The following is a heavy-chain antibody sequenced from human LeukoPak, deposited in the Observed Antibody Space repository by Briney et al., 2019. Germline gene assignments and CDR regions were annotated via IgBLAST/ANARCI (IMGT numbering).Heavy chain of an antibody. D-gene: IGHD3-22*01. CDR1: GLTFSSYS. V-gene: IGHV3-23*01. Sequence: PGRSLRLSCAASGLTFSSYSMHWVRLAPGKGLEWVSGISGSGDSTYYADSVKGRFAISRDNSRNTLYLQMSSLRAEDTAVYYCARVVWYYDSSGYYHAGDYFDYWGQGTLVTVSS. CDR3: ARVVWYYDSSGYYHAGDYFDY. CDR2: ISGSGDST. J-gene: IGHJ4*02.